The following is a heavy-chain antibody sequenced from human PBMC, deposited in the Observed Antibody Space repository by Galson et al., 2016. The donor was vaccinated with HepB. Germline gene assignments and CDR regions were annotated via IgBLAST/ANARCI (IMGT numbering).Heavy chain of an antibody. Sequence: SLRLSCAASGFGFRSYGMHWVRQAPGKGLEWVAGISYDGTNTYYADSVKGRFTISRDNSKNTLYLQMNSLRAEDTAVYSCAKDAILGCGRDCYVDYWGQGTLVTVSS. CDR1: GFGFRSYG. D-gene: IGHD2-21*02. J-gene: IGHJ4*02. CDR3: AKDAILGCGRDCYVDY. V-gene: IGHV3-30*18. CDR2: ISYDGTNT.